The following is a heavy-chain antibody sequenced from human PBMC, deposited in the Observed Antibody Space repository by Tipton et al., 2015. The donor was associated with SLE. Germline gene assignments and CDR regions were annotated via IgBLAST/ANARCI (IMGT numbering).Heavy chain of an antibody. D-gene: IGHD1-1*01. CDR1: GFTFSSYW. V-gene: IGHV3-74*01. Sequence: SLRLSCAASGFTFSSYWMHWVRQAPGKGLVWVSRINSDGSSTSYADSVKGRFTISRDNAKNTLYLQMNSLRAEDTAVYYCARDRTTVYYYYYYMDVWGKGTTVTVSS. J-gene: IGHJ6*03. CDR3: ARDRTTVYYYYYYMDV. CDR2: INSDGSST.